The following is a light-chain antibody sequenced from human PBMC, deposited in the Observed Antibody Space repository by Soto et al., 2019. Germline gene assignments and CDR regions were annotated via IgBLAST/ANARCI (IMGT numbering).Light chain of an antibody. CDR1: QGVSSTY. CDR2: GAS. V-gene: IGKV3D-15*01. Sequence: EILLTQSPGTLSWSPGERATLSCRASQGVSSTYLAWYQQKPGQAPRLLIYGASFRATGIPDRLSGSGSGTEFTLTISSLQSEDFAVYYCQQYNNWPITFGQGTRLEIK. J-gene: IGKJ5*01. CDR3: QQYNNWPIT.